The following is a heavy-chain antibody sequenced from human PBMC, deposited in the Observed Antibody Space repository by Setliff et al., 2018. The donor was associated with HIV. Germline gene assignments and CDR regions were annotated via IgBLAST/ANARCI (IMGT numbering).Heavy chain of an antibody. J-gene: IGHJ4*02. D-gene: IGHD6-13*01. CDR1: GVSISSHS. Sequence: PSETLSLTCGVSGVSISSHSWSWIRQPAGERLEWIGRIHATGGVNYNPSLESRVTISLDTSKNQFSLKLSSVTAADTAVYYCARYPAAGNSPFDYWGQGTLVTVSS. CDR2: IHATGGV. V-gene: IGHV4-59*10. CDR3: ARYPAAGNSPFDY.